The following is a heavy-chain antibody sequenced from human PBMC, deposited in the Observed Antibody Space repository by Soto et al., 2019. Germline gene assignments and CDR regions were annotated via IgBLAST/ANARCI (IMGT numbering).Heavy chain of an antibody. CDR3: AKDRRDGEYNSVYDF. CDR2: MSFDGTYK. CDR1: GFRFSDYG. V-gene: IGHV3-30*18. Sequence: QVQLAESGGGVVQPGRSLRLSCIGSGFRFSDYGMHWVRQAPGKGLEWVAMMSFDGTYKYSADSVKGRFIISRDNSKNTLYLQMNSLRAEDTAVYHCAKDRRDGEYNSVYDFWGQATLVTVSS. J-gene: IGHJ4*02. D-gene: IGHD4-17*01.